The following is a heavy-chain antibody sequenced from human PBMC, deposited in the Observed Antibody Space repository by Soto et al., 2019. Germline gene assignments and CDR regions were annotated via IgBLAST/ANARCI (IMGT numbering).Heavy chain of an antibody. D-gene: IGHD3-10*01. CDR3: AKDLYDSGSYYYDY. CDR1: GFTFAGYA. J-gene: IGHJ4*02. CDR2: ISNSGTST. V-gene: IGHV3-23*01. Sequence: GGSLRLSCAASGFTFAGYAMSWVRQAPGKGLEWVSAISNSGTSTYYADSVKGRFTISRDYSKNTLYLQMNSLRAEDTALYYCAKDLYDSGSYYYDYWGQGTLVTVSS.